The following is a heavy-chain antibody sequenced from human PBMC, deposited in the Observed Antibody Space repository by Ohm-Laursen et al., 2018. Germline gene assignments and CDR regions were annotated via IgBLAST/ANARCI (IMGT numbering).Heavy chain of an antibody. CDR2: FYYSGST. CDR3: ARDLIAYCPTTSCDNFGMDV. D-gene: IGHD2-2*01. Sequence: SDTLSLTCTVSGGSISSGGYYWSWIRQHPGKGLEWIGYFYYSGSTYYNPSLKSRLTISVDTSKNQFSLKLTSVTAADTAVYYCARDLIAYCPTTSCDNFGMDVWGQGTTVTVSS. CDR1: GGSISSGGYY. V-gene: IGHV4-30-4*02. J-gene: IGHJ6*02.